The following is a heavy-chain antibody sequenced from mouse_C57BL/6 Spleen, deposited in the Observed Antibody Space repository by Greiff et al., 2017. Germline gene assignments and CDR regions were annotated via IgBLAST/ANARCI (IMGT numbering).Heavy chain of an antibody. CDR1: GYAFSSYW. CDR2: IYPGDGDT. Sequence: QVQLQQSGAELVKPGASVKISCKASGYAFSSYWMNWVKQRPGKGLEWIGQIYPGDGDTNYNGKFKGKATLTADKSSSTAYMQLSSLTSEDSAVYFCARSGTAQGRGFAYWGQGTLVTVSA. D-gene: IGHD3-2*02. CDR3: ARSGTAQGRGFAY. J-gene: IGHJ3*01. V-gene: IGHV1-80*01.